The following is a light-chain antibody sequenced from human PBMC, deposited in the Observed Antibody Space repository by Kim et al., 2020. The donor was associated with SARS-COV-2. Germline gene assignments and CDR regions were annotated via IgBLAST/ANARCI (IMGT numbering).Light chain of an antibody. V-gene: IGLV3-1*01. Sequence: SYELTQPPSVSVSPGQTATITCFGDRLVDKYVCWYQQRPGQSPVLVIYQDTKRPSGIPERFSGSNSGSTATLTISGTQAMDEADYYCQAWDSTTAWVFGG. CDR3: QAWDSTTAWV. CDR2: QDT. CDR1: RLVDKY. J-gene: IGLJ3*02.